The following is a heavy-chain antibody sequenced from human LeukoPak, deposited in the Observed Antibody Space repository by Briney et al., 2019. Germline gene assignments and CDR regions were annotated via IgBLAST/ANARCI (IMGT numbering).Heavy chain of an antibody. CDR1: GGTFSSYA. Sequence: ATVKLSCKVSGGTFSSYAISGVRRAPGRGLEERRGIIPIFGTANYAQKFEGRVTITTDESTSTAYMELSSLRSEDTAVYYCANNYGSGSYYTYYFDYWGQGTLVTVSS. V-gene: IGHV1-69*05. CDR2: IIPIFGTA. D-gene: IGHD3-10*01. CDR3: ANNYGSGSYYTYYFDY. J-gene: IGHJ4*02.